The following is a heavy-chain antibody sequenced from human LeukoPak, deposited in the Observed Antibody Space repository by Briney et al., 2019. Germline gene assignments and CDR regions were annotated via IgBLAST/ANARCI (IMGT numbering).Heavy chain of an antibody. D-gene: IGHD4-17*01. J-gene: IGHJ4*02. V-gene: IGHV3-30*18. CDR2: ISYDGSNK. Sequence: GGSLRLSCAASGFTFSSYGMHWVRQAPGKGLEWVAVISYDGSNKYYADSVKGRFTISRDNSKNTLYLQMNSLRAEDTAVYYCAKGANDYGDRSFDYWGQGTLVTVSS. CDR1: GFTFSSYG. CDR3: AKGANDYGDRSFDY.